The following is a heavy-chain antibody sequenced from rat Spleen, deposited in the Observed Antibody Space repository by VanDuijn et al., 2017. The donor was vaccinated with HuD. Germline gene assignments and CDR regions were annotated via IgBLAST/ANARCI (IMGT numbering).Heavy chain of an antibody. Sequence: EVQLVESDGGLVQPGRSLKLSCAASGFTFSDYYMAWVRQAPTKGLEWVATISTSGGSTYYRDSVKGRFTISRDNAKSTLYLQMDSLRSEDTATYYCARQTYWFAYWGQGTLVTVSS. V-gene: IGHV5-25*01. CDR1: GFTFSDYY. CDR2: ISTSGGST. CDR3: ARQTYWFAY. J-gene: IGHJ3*01.